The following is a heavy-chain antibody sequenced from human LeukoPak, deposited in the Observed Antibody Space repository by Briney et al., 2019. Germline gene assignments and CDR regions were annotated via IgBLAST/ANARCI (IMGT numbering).Heavy chain of an antibody. D-gene: IGHD6-6*01. V-gene: IGHV4-34*01. Sequence: PSQSLSLTCPVYGESFSDYYWSWIRQPPGKGLEWLGEINHSGGPTYSPSRKSRVPISEKTPRNQFSLKLTSVTAADTAVYYCARAGFALAPHRGTPFDYWGQGTMVTVSS. CDR2: INHSGGP. CDR3: ARAGFALAPHRGTPFDY. J-gene: IGHJ4*02. CDR1: GESFSDYY.